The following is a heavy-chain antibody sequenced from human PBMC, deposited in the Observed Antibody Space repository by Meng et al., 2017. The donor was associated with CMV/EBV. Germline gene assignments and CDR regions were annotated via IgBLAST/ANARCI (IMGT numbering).Heavy chain of an antibody. V-gene: IGHV3-7*01. Sequence: GGSLRLSCAASGFTFSSYWTSWVRQAPGKGLEWVANIKQDGSEKYYVDSVKGRFTISRDNAKNSLYLQMNSLRAEDTAVYYCARDSSSWYRPMPFDYWGQGTLVTVSS. CDR3: ARDSSSWYRPMPFDY. CDR1: GFTFSSYW. J-gene: IGHJ4*02. CDR2: IKQDGSEK. D-gene: IGHD6-13*01.